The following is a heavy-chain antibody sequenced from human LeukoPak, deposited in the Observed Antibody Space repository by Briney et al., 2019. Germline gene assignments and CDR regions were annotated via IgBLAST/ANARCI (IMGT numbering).Heavy chain of an antibody. CDR1: GGSISSYY. V-gene: IGHV4-59*01. CDR3: ARASRVEVAAIGAFDI. CDR2: LYNSGST. Sequence: SETLSLTCTVSGGSISSYYWSWIRQPPGKGLEWVAYLYNSGSTNCNPSLKSRVTISVDTSKNQFSLKLTSVTAADTAVYYCARASRVEVAAIGAFDIWGQGTLVTVFS. J-gene: IGHJ3*02. D-gene: IGHD5-24*01.